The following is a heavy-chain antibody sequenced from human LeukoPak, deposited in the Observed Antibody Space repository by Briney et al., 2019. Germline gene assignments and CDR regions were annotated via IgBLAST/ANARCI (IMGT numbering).Heavy chain of an antibody. CDR1: GDSVSSNSAA. V-gene: IGHV6-1*01. J-gene: IGHJ4*02. D-gene: IGHD3-10*01. CDR3: ARMVGLVSDF. Sequence: SQTLSLTCAISGDSVSSNSAAWNWIRQSPSRGLEWLGRTYYRSKWHSYYAPSVKSRITINPDTSKNQFSLQLKSVTPEDAAVYYCARMVGLVSDFWGQGTLVTVSS. CDR2: TYYRSKWHS.